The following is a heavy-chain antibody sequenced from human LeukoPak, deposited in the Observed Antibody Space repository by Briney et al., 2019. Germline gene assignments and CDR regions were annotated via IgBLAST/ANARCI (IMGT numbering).Heavy chain of an antibody. J-gene: IGHJ6*02. D-gene: IGHD3-22*01. Sequence: GGSLRLSCAASGFTFSDYYMSWIRQSPGKGLERVSYISSSGSTIYYADSVKGRFTIYRDNARNSLYLQMNSLRAEDTAVYYCARASKRSYDSSGYYYNYYYGMDVWGQGTTVTVSS. CDR2: ISSSGSTI. CDR3: ARASKRSYDSSGYYYNYYYGMDV. V-gene: IGHV3-11*01. CDR1: GFTFSDYY.